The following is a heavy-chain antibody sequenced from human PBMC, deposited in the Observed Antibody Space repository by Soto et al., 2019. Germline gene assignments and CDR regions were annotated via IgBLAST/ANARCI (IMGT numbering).Heavy chain of an antibody. V-gene: IGHV1-3*01. CDR1: GYTFTSYA. CDR2: INAGNGNT. D-gene: IGHD3-3*01. J-gene: IGHJ6*03. Sequence: ASVKVSCKASGYTFTSYAMHWVRQAPGQRLEWMGWINAGNGNTKYSQKFQGRVTITRDTSASTAYMELSSLRSEDTAVYYCARPAANYDFWSGQFNYYYYMDVWGKGTTVTVSS. CDR3: ARPAANYDFWSGQFNYYYYMDV.